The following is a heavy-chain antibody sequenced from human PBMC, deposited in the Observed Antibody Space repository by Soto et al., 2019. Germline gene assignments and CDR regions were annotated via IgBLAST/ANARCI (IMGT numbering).Heavy chain of an antibody. CDR3: ARALYIVVVPAFDY. Sequence: PGGSLRLSCAASGFTFSSYWMSRVRQAPGKGLEWVTNIKQDGSEKYYVDSVTGRFTISRDNAKNSLYLQMNSLRAEDTAVYYCARALYIVVVPAFDYWGHGTLVSYSS. CDR1: GFTFSSYW. V-gene: IGHV3-7*03. CDR2: IKQDGSEK. J-gene: IGHJ4*01. D-gene: IGHD2-2*01.